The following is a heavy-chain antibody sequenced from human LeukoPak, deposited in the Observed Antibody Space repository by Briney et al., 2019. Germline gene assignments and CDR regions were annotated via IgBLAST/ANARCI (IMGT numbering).Heavy chain of an antibody. Sequence: SETLSLTCTVSGGSISGYYWGWIRQPPGKGLEWIGSIYHSGSTYYNPSLKSRVTISVDTSKNQFSLKLSSVTATDTAVYYCARDDRRIVGATRSYYFDYWGQGTLVTVSS. D-gene: IGHD1-26*01. CDR2: IYHSGST. V-gene: IGHV4-38-2*02. J-gene: IGHJ4*02. CDR1: GGSISGYY. CDR3: ARDDRRIVGATRSYYFDY.